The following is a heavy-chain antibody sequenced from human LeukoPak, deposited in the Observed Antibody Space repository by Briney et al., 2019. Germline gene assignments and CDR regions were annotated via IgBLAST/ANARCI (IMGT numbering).Heavy chain of an antibody. Sequence: GGSLRLSCTPSTFAINIYAMTWVRQAPGKGLEWVSSITVNGGDIYYADSVRGRFTISRDNFKNTLYLQMNSLRAEDTAVYYCAKDPNGDYVGAFDSWDQGTMVTVSS. CDR3: AKDPNGDYVGAFDS. CDR1: TFAINIYA. J-gene: IGHJ3*02. CDR2: ITVNGGDI. V-gene: IGHV3-23*01. D-gene: IGHD4-17*01.